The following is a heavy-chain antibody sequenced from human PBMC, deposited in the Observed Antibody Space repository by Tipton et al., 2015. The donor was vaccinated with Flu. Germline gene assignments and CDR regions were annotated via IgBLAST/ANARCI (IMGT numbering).Heavy chain of an antibody. D-gene: IGHD5-12*01. CDR2: ISHSGST. CDR1: GGSIRNYY. Sequence: LSCTVSGGSIRNYYWSWLRQPAGKGLEWIGRISHSGSTNYNVSLNGRVIMSVDPSKGQLSLRLSSATAADTAKYYCARDLRGYSGYTGGDAFDVWGQGTVVTVSS. J-gene: IGHJ3*01. CDR3: ARDLRGYSGYTGGDAFDV. V-gene: IGHV4-4*07.